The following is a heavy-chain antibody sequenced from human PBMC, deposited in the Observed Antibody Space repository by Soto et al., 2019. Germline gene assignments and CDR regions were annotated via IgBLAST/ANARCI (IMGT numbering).Heavy chain of an antibody. D-gene: IGHD6-13*01. V-gene: IGHV6-1*01. J-gene: IGHJ5*01. CDR2: TYCRPKWYN. Sequence: SHTLSLSYTILGDSVFSYTATRNCIRLSPSRGLEWLGRTYCRPKWYNDYAVSVNSRITINPDTSINQLSLQLNSVTPDDTAVYYCVRLIGSSWLDSWGQGTLVTVSS. CDR1: GDSVFSYTAT. CDR3: VRLIGSSWLDS.